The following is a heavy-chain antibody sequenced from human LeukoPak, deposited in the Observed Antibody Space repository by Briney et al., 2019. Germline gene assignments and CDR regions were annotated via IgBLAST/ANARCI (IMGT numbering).Heavy chain of an antibody. Sequence: ASVKVSCKASGYTFTSYGINWVRQAPGQGLEWMGWISAYNGNTNYAQKLQGRVTMTTDTSTSTAYMELRSLRSDDTAVYYCAREVVVVPAATAYYYYYMDVWGKGTTVTVSS. CDR3: AREVVVVPAATAYYYYYMDV. CDR1: GYTFTSYG. D-gene: IGHD2-2*01. J-gene: IGHJ6*03. CDR2: ISAYNGNT. V-gene: IGHV1-18*01.